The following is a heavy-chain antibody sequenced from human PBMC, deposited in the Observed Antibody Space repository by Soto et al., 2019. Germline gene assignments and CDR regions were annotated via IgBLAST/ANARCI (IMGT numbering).Heavy chain of an antibody. V-gene: IGHV4-39*01. Sequence: SETLSLTCTVSGGSISSSSYYWGWIRQPPGKGLEWIGSIYYSGSTYYNPSLKSRVTISVDTSKNQFSLKLSSVTAADTAVYYCARHGDDFWSGYYTENWFDPWGQGTLVTVSS. D-gene: IGHD3-3*01. J-gene: IGHJ5*02. CDR1: GGSISSSSYY. CDR2: IYYSGST. CDR3: ARHGDDFWSGYYTENWFDP.